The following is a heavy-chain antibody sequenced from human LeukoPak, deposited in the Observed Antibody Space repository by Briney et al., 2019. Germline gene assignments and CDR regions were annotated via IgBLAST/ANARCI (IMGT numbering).Heavy chain of an antibody. Sequence: GGSLRLSCAVSRFSFSSFNMHWVRQAPGKGLEWVSSISSSSSYIYYADSVKGRFTISRDNAKNSLYLQMNSLRAEDTAVYYCARDSVPYYSGSYYFDYWGQGTLVTVSS. J-gene: IGHJ4*02. D-gene: IGHD1-26*01. CDR2: ISSSSSYI. CDR1: RFSFSSFN. V-gene: IGHV3-21*01. CDR3: ARDSVPYYSGSYYFDY.